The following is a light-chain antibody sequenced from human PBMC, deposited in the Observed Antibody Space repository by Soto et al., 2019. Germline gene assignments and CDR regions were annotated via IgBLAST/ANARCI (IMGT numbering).Light chain of an antibody. V-gene: IGLV2-14*03. CDR2: DVS. CDR3: NSFTTSSTLV. J-gene: IGLJ2*01. Sequence: ALTQPASVSGSPGQSITISCTGTSSDVGAYNYVSWYQHHPGKAPKLMIYDVSNRPSGVSNRLAGSKSGNTASLTISGLQAEDEAYYYCNSFTTSSTLVFGGGTKVTVL. CDR1: SSDVGAYNY.